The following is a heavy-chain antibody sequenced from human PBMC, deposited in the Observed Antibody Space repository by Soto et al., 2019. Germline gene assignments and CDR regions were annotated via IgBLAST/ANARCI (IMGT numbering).Heavy chain of an antibody. D-gene: IGHD4-17*01. CDR2: IIPIFGTA. CDR3: ASMTTVTRAFDI. J-gene: IGHJ3*02. V-gene: IGHV1-69*06. Sequence: SVKVSCKASGGTFSSYAISWVRQAPGQGLEWMGGIIPIFGTANYAQKFQGRVTITADKSTSTAYMELSSLRSEDTAVYYCASMTTVTRAFDIWGQGTMVTVSS. CDR1: GGTFSSYA.